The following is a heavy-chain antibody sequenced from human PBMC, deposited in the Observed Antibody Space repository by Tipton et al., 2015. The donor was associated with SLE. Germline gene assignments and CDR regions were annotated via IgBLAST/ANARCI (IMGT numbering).Heavy chain of an antibody. Sequence: TLSLTCAVYGGSFGGYYWSWIRQPPRKGLEWIGEINHRGSTNYNPSLKSRVTISVDTSKNQFSLKLSSVTAADTAVYYCARGGHKANFYYMDVWGKGTTVTVSS. CDR2: INHRGST. CDR3: ARGGHKANFYYMDV. D-gene: IGHD5-12*01. V-gene: IGHV4-34*01. J-gene: IGHJ6*03. CDR1: GGSFGGYY.